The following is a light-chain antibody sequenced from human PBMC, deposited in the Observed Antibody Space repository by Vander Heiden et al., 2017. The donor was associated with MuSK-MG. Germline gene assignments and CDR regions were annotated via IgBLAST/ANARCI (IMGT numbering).Light chain of an antibody. J-gene: IGKJ4*01. Sequence: DIQMTQSPSSLSASVGDRVTITCRASQSISSYLNWYQQKPGKAPKLLIYAASSLQSGVPSRFSGSGSGTDFTLTISSLQPEDFATYYCQQSDSTPPVFGGGTKVEIK. V-gene: IGKV1-39*01. CDR1: QSISSY. CDR2: AAS. CDR3: QQSDSTPPV.